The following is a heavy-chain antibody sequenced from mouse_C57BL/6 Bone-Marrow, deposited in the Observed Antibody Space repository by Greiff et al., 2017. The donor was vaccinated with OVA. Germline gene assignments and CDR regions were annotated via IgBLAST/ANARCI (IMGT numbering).Heavy chain of an antibody. J-gene: IGHJ4*01. V-gene: IGHV2-9*01. CDR1: GFSLTSYG. Sequence: VQLQQSGPGLVAPSQSLSITCTVSGFSLTSYGVDWVRQPPGKGLEWLGVIWGGGGTNENSARMSRRSTSKDNTKNQVIIKMNNLQTGDTAMYYCAKHEENDGYAMDDWGQGTSVTVSS. CDR2: IWGGGGT. CDR3: AKHEENDGYAMDD. D-gene: IGHD2-12*01.